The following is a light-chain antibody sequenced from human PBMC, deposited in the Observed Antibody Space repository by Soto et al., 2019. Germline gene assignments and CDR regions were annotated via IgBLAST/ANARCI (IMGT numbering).Light chain of an antibody. CDR2: EGS. CDR1: SSDVGSYNL. Sequence: QSALTQPTSVSGSTGESITISCTGSSSDVGSYNLVSWHQQYPGKAPKLMIYEGSKRPSGVSNRFSGSKSGNTASLTISGLQAEDEADYYCCSYAGRSTLVFGGGTKVTV. V-gene: IGLV2-23*01. J-gene: IGLJ3*02. CDR3: CSYAGRSTLV.